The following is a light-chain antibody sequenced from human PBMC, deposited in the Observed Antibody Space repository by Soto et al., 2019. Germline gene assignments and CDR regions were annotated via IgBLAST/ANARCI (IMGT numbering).Light chain of an antibody. Sequence: EIGLTQSPGTLSLSPGERATLSCRASQSVSSSYLAWYQQKPGQAPRLLTYGASSRATGIPDRFSGSGSGTDFTLTISRLEPEDFAVYYCQQYGSSRTFGQGTKVDIK. V-gene: IGKV3-20*01. CDR3: QQYGSSRT. CDR1: QSVSSSY. CDR2: GAS. J-gene: IGKJ1*01.